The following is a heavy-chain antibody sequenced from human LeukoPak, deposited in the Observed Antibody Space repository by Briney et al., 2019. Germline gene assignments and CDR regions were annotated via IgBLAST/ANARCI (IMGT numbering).Heavy chain of an antibody. CDR2: INPNGGDT. CDR1: GYTFTSYG. CDR3: ARVRYYDILTGPAGFDP. V-gene: IGHV1-2*02. D-gene: IGHD3-9*01. J-gene: IGHJ5*02. Sequence: ASVKVSCKASGYTFTSYGISWVRQAPGQGLQWMGWINPNGGDTNYAQKFQGRVTMTRDTSISTAYMELSRLRSDDTAVYYCARVRYYDILTGPAGFDPWGHGTLVTVSS.